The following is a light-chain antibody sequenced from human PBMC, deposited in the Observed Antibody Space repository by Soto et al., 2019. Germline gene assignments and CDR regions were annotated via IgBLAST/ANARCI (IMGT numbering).Light chain of an antibody. Sequence: QAVLTQPPSASGTPGQRVTISCSGSSSNIGSNTVNWYQQLPGTAPKLLIYSNNQRPSGVPDRFSGSKSGTSASLAISGLKSEDEADYYCAGWDDSLNGPVFGGGTKLTVL. J-gene: IGLJ2*01. V-gene: IGLV1-44*01. CDR3: AGWDDSLNGPV. CDR1: SSNIGSNT. CDR2: SNN.